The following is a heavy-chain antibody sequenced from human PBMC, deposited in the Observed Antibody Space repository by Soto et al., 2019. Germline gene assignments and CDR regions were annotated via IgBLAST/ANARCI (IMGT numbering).Heavy chain of an antibody. CDR2: IYYSGST. CDR3: ARLYGRKQNFDY. V-gene: IGHV4-39*01. J-gene: IGHJ4*02. D-gene: IGHD2-8*01. Sequence: SETLSLTCTVSGGSISSSSYYWGWIRQPPGKGLEWIGSIYYSGSTYYNPSLKSRVTISVDTSKNQFSLKLSSVTAADTAVYYCARLYGRKQNFDYWGQGTLVTVSS. CDR1: GGSISSSSYY.